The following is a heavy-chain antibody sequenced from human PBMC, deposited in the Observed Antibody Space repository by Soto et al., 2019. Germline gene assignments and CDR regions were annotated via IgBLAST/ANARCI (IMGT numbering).Heavy chain of an antibody. J-gene: IGHJ4*02. Sequence: LRLSCAVSGFTFSDYSMNWVRQAPGKGLEWVSSISSGSSYMYYTDSVKGRLTISRDNAKNSLYLQMNSLRAEDTAVYYCARGYTSGWFPLDYWGQGTLVTVSS. CDR2: ISSGSSYM. CDR3: ARGYTSGWFPLDY. CDR1: GFTFSDYS. D-gene: IGHD6-19*01. V-gene: IGHV3-21*01.